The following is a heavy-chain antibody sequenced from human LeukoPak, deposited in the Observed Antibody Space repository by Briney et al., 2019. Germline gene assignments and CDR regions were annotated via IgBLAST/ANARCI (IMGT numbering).Heavy chain of an antibody. CDR3: ARSVVAPQDCFDP. CDR2: ISSSSSYI. CDR1: GFTFSSYS. V-gene: IGHV3-21*01. Sequence: PGGSLRLSCAASGFTFSSYSMNWLRQAPGKGLGWVSSISSSSSYICYADSVKGRFTISRDNAKNSLYLQMNSLRAEDTAVYYCARSVVAPQDCFDPWGQGTLVTVSS. D-gene: IGHD4-23*01. J-gene: IGHJ5*02.